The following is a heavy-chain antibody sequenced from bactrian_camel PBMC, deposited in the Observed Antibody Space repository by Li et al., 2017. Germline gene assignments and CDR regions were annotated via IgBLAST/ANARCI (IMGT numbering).Heavy chain of an antibody. CDR2: INTGDNNP. CDR1: GFTFSYNY. V-gene: IGHV3S1*01. CDR3: ANPNRLAPGGWHGMYEYNY. Sequence: VESGGGSVQAGGSLRLSCAASGFTFSYNYMSWVRQAPGKGLEWVSTINTGDNNPYYSPSVKDRFTISRDNAKNTLYLQLNSLKTEDTAMYYCANPNRLAPGGWHGMYEYNYWGQGTQVTVS. J-gene: IGHJ4*01. D-gene: IGHD7*01.